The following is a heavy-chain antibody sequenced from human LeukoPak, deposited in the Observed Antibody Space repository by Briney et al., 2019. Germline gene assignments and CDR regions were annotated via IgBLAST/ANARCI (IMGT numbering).Heavy chain of an antibody. J-gene: IGHJ4*02. CDR1: GGSISSSPYY. CDR2: IYYSGST. Sequence: TSETLSLTCTVSGGSISSSPYYWGWIRQPPGKGLEWIGSIYYSGSTYYNPSLKSRVTISVDTSKNQFSLKLSSVTAADTAVYYCARLVRKILDYWGQGTLVTVSS. D-gene: IGHD6-19*01. V-gene: IGHV4-39*01. CDR3: ARLVRKILDY.